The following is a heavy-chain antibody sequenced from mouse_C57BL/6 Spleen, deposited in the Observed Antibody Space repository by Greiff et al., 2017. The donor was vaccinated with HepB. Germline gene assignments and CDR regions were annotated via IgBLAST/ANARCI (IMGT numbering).Heavy chain of an antibody. Sequence: VQLQQPGAELVKPGASVKLSCKASGYTFTSYWMHWVKQRPGQGLEWIGMIHPNSGSTNYNEKFKSKATLTVDKSSSTAYMQLSSLTSEDSAVYYCARGATVVDTGAYWGQGTLVTVSA. D-gene: IGHD1-1*01. CDR2: IHPNSGST. CDR3: ARGATVVDTGAY. J-gene: IGHJ3*01. V-gene: IGHV1-64*01. CDR1: GYTFTSYW.